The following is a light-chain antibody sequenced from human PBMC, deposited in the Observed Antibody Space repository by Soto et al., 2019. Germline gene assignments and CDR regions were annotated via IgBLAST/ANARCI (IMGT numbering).Light chain of an antibody. CDR3: SSYTSSSTLVV. CDR1: SSDVGGYNS. Sequence: QSVLTQPASVSGSPGQSITISCTGTSSDVGGYNSVSWYQQDPGKAPKLMINDVSNRPSGVSNRFSGSKSGNTASLTISGLQAEDEADDYCSSYTSSSTLVVFGGGTKLTVL. CDR2: DVS. J-gene: IGLJ2*01. V-gene: IGLV2-14*01.